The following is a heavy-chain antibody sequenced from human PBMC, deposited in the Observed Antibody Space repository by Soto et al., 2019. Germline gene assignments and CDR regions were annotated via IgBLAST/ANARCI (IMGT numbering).Heavy chain of an antibody. CDR3: TTDLRPVLEWLLLGGLDY. CDR2: IKSKTDGGTT. CDR1: GFTFSNAW. D-gene: IGHD3-3*01. V-gene: IGHV3-15*01. Sequence: GGSLRLSCAASGFTFSNAWMSWVRQAPEKGLEWVGRIKSKTDGGTTDYAAPVKGRFTISRDDSKNTLYLQMNSLKTEDTAVYYCTTDLRPVLEWLLLGGLDYWGQGTLVTVSS. J-gene: IGHJ4*02.